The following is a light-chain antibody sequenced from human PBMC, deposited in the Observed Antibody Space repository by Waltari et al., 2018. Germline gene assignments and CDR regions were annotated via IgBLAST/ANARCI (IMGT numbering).Light chain of an antibody. Sequence: DIVLTQSPAPLSLSPGARATLSCRASQSVSSYLAWYQQKPGQAPRLLIYDASNRATGIPARFSGSGSGTDFTLTISSLEPEDFAVYYCQQRSSWPLTFGGGTKVEIK. CDR1: QSVSSY. CDR2: DAS. CDR3: QQRSSWPLT. J-gene: IGKJ4*01. V-gene: IGKV3-11*01.